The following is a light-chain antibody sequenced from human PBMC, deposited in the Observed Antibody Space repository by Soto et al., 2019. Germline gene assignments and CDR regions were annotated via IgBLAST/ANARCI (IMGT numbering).Light chain of an antibody. J-gene: IGKJ4*01. CDR3: HQYLTTPLT. CDR2: WAA. Sequence: DIVMTQSPDSLAVSLGERATINCKSSQSVLYSSNNKNYLGWYQQKAGQPPKLLIYWAATREYGVPDRFSGSGSGTDFTLTISSLQAEDVEVYYRHQYLTTPLTLGGGTKVDIK. V-gene: IGKV4-1*01. CDR1: QSVLYSSNNKNY.